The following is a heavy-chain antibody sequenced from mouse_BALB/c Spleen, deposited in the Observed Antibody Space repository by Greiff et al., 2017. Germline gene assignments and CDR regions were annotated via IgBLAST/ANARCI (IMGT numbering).Heavy chain of an antibody. CDR2: IDPANGNT. V-gene: IGHV14-3*02. Sequence: VQLQQSGAELVKPGASVKLSCTASGFNIKDTYMHWVKQRPEQGLEWIGRIDPANGNTKYDPKFQGKATITADTASNTAYLQLSSLTSEDTAVYYCARPLYDGYAMDYWGQGTSVTVSS. CDR3: ARPLYDGYAMDY. CDR1: GFNIKDTY. D-gene: IGHD2-12*01. J-gene: IGHJ4*01.